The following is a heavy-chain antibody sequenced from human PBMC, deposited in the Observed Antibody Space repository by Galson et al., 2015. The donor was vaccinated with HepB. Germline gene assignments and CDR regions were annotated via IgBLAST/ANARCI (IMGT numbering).Heavy chain of an antibody. Sequence: SLRLSCAASGFTFSSYAMSWVRQAPGKGLEWVSAISGSGGSTYYADSVKGRFTISRDNSKNTLYLQMNSLRAEDTAVYYCAKDFYDSSGYGPVGWAFDIWGQGTMVTVSS. V-gene: IGHV3-23*01. CDR3: AKDFYDSSGYGPVGWAFDI. J-gene: IGHJ3*02. CDR2: ISGSGGST. CDR1: GFTFSSYA. D-gene: IGHD3-22*01.